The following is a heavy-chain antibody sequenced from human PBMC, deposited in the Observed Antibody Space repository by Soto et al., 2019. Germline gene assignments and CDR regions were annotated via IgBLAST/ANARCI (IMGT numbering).Heavy chain of an antibody. CDR1: GGSFSGYY. V-gene: IGHV4-34*01. CDR2: INHSGST. Sequence: SETLSLTCAVYGGSFSGYYWSWIRQPPGKGLEWIGEINHSGSTNYNPSLKSRVTISVDTSKNQFSLKLSSVTAADTAVYYCARGGLLWFGELLSRNWFDSWGQGTLVTVSS. CDR3: ARGGLLWFGELLSRNWFDS. D-gene: IGHD3-10*01. J-gene: IGHJ5*01.